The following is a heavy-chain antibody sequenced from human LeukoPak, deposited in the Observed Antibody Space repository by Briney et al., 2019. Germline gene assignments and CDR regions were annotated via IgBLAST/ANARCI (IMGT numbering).Heavy chain of an antibody. V-gene: IGHV3-23*01. CDR3: AKALVTSPIYNWYFDL. J-gene: IGHJ2*01. D-gene: IGHD4-11*01. CDR2: IYGDIT. Sequence: GGSLRLSCAGSGFTSSNYAMVWVRQAPGKGLDWVSGIYGDITFDADSVKGRFTISRDDSNNTLFLHMNSLRADDTALYYCAKALVTSPIYNWYFDLWGRGTLVTVSS. CDR1: GFTSSNYA.